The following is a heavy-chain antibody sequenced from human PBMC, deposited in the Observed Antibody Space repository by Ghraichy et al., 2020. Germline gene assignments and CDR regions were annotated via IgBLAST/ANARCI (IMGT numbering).Heavy chain of an antibody. D-gene: IGHD3-10*01. CDR1: GGSFSGYY. J-gene: IGHJ4*02. CDR3: ARDYYGSPYYFDY. Sequence: NLSLTCAVYGGSFSGYYWSWIRQPPGEGLEWIGKINHSGDTNYNPSLKSRVTISVDTSKNQFSLKLSSVTAADTAVYYCARDYYGSPYYFDYWGQGTLVTVSS. V-gene: IGHV4-34*01. CDR2: INHSGDT.